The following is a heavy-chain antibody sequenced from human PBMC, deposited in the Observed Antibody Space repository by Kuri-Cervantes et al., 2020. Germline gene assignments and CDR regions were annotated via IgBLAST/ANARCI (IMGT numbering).Heavy chain of an antibody. V-gene: IGHV3-13*01. CDR2: IGTAGDT. CDR3: ATRMIGTTTLSYYYHGADV. CDR1: GFTFSSYD. J-gene: IGHJ6*02. D-gene: IGHD1-7*01. Sequence: GGSLRLSCAASGFTFSSYDMHWVRQATGKGLEWVSAIGTAGDTYYPGSVKGRFTISRDNSKNTLYLQMSSLRAEDTAIYYCATRMIGTTTLSYYYHGADVWGQGTTVTVSS.